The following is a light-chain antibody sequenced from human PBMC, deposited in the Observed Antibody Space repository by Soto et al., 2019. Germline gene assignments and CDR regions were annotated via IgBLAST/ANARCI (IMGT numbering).Light chain of an antibody. Sequence: EIVMTQSPATLSVSPWERATLSCRASQSVSSNLAWYQQKPGQAPRLLIYGASTRATGIPARFSGSGSGTEFTLTISSLQSEDFAVYYCQQYNDWPSLTLGGGTKVDIK. CDR3: QQYNDWPSLT. V-gene: IGKV3-15*01. J-gene: IGKJ4*01. CDR2: GAS. CDR1: QSVSSN.